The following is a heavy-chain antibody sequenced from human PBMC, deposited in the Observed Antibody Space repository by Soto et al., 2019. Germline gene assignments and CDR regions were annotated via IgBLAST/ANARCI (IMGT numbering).Heavy chain of an antibody. D-gene: IGHD3-3*01. Sequence: PSETLSLTCAVYGGSFSGYYWSWIRQPPGKGLEWIGEINHSGSTNYNPSLKSRVTISVDTSKNQFSLKLSSVTAADTAVYYCADRRALRFLEWFSGYWGQGTLVTVSS. J-gene: IGHJ4*02. V-gene: IGHV4-34*01. CDR2: INHSGST. CDR3: ADRRALRFLEWFSGY. CDR1: GGSFSGYY.